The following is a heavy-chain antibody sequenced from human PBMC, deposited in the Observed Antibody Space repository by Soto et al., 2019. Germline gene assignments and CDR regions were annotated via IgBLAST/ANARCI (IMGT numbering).Heavy chain of an antibody. CDR1: GYTLTELS. CDR3: ATATLSSLLGRVIVPDAFDI. J-gene: IGHJ3*02. Sequence: ASVKVSCKVSGYTLTELSMHWVRQAPGKGLEWMGGFDPEDGETIYAQKFQGRVTMTEDTSTDTAYMEPSSLRSEDTAVYYGATATLSSLLGRVIVPDAFDIWGQGTMVTVSS. V-gene: IGHV1-24*01. CDR2: FDPEDGET. D-gene: IGHD3-16*02.